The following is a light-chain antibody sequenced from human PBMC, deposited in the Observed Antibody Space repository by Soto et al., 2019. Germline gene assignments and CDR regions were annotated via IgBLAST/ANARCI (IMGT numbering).Light chain of an antibody. CDR2: LNSDGSH. J-gene: IGLJ2*01. Sequence: QLVLTQSPSASASLGASVKITYTLSSGHSSYPIAWHQQQPDKGPRYLMKLNSDGSHSKGDGIPDRFSGSSSGAERYLTISSLQSEDEADYYCQTWATGIRVFGGGTKVTVL. CDR1: SGHSSYP. V-gene: IGLV4-69*01. CDR3: QTWATGIRV.